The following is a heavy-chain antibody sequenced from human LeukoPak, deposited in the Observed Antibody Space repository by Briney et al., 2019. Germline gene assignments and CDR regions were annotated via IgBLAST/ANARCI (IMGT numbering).Heavy chain of an antibody. CDR1: GGSISSYY. Sequence: PSEPLSLTCTVSGGSISSYYWSWIRQPPGKGLEWIGYIYYSGSTNYNPSLKSRVTISVDTSKNQFSLKLSSVTAADTAVYYCARAMGLNWGQGTLVTVSS. CDR3: ARAMGLN. CDR2: IYYSGST. J-gene: IGHJ4*02. V-gene: IGHV4-59*01.